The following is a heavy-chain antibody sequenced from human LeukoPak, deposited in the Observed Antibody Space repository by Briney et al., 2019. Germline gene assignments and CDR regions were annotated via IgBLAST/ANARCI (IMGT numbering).Heavy chain of an antibody. J-gene: IGHJ4*02. V-gene: IGHV3-23*01. CDR2: ISGGGGDT. CDR1: GFTFSSYG. Sequence: PGGSLRLSCAASGFTFSSYGMSWVRQAPGKGLEWVSAISGGGGDTYHADSVKGRFIISRDNSKNTLYLQMNGLKAEDTAAYYCAKEYSSGWYPFDYWGQGTLVTVSS. D-gene: IGHD6-19*01. CDR3: AKEYSSGWYPFDY.